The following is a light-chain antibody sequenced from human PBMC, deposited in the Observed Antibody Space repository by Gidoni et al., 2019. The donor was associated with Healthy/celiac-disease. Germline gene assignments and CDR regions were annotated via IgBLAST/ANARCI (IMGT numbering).Light chain of an antibody. V-gene: IGKV4-1*01. CDR3: QQDYSTPPT. CDR1: QSVLYSSNNKNY. Sequence: DIVMTQSPDSLAVSLGERDNINCKSSQSVLYSSNNKNYLAWYQQKPGQPPKLIIYGESTRESGVPDRFSGSGSGTDFTLTISSLQAEDVAVYYCQQDYSTPPTFGQGTKVEIK. J-gene: IGKJ1*01. CDR2: GES.